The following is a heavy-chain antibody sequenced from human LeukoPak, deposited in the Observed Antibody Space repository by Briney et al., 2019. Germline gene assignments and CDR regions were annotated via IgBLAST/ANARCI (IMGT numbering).Heavy chain of an antibody. J-gene: IGHJ4*02. Sequence: SETLSLTCTVSGGSISGSGYYWGWIRQPPGKGLEWIGIIYYTGSTYYNPSLKSRVTISVDTSKNQFSLRLSSVSAADTAVYYRSRHVSTTRHVDCWGQGTLVTVSS. CDR1: GGSISGSGYY. V-gene: IGHV4-39*01. D-gene: IGHD1-1*01. CDR2: IYYTGST. CDR3: SRHVSTTRHVDC.